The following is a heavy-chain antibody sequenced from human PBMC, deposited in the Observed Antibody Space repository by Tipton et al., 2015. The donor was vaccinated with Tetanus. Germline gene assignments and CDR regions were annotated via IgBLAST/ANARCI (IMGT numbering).Heavy chain of an antibody. D-gene: IGHD3-9*01. CDR3: TRRGGDFLTGYYDS. CDR2: VHYTGKD. J-gene: IGHJ4*02. Sequence: VKPSETLSLTCNVSGGSITSYYWSWIRQRPGRGLEWVGYVHYTGKDNYSPSLRSRVTLSVDTSKNQFSLKMNSVTAADTAVYYCTRRGGDFLTGYYDSWGQGTLVTVSS. V-gene: IGHV4-59*13. CDR1: GGSITSYY.